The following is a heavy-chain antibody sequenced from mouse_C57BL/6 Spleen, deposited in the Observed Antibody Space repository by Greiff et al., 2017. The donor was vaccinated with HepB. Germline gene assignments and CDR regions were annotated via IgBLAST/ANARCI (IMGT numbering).Heavy chain of an antibody. Sequence: VQGVESGAELARPGASVKMSCKASGYTFTSYTMHWVKQRPGQGLEWIGYINPSSGYTKYNQKFKDKATLTADKSSSTAYMQLSSLTSEDSAVYYCARDDYVFDYWGQGTTLTVSS. CDR2: INPSSGYT. D-gene: IGHD2-4*01. CDR1: GYTFTSYT. J-gene: IGHJ2*01. CDR3: ARDDYVFDY. V-gene: IGHV1-4*01.